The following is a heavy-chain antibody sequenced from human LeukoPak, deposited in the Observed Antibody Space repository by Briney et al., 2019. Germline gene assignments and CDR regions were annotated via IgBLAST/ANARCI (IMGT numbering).Heavy chain of an antibody. V-gene: IGHV3-23*01. CDR2: ISGSGGST. Sequence: PGGSLRLSCAASGFTFSSYAMSWVRQAPGKGLEWVSAISGSGGSTYYADSVKGRFTISRDNSKNTLYLQMNSLRAEDTAVYYCAKPPNGDDILTVYSKYYFDYWGRGPLSPSPQ. J-gene: IGHJ4*02. CDR3: AKPPNGDDILTVYSKYYFDY. D-gene: IGHD3-9*01. CDR1: GFTFSSYA.